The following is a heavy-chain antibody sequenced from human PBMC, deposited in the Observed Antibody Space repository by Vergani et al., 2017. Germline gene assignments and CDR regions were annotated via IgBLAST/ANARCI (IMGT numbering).Heavy chain of an antibody. V-gene: IGHV5-51*01. CDR3: ARLSDVWAWGWFDP. CDR2: IYPGDSDT. CDR1: GFTFSSYA. D-gene: IGHD3-16*01. Sequence: EVQLLESGGGLVQPGGSLRLSCAASGFTFSSYAMSWVRQMPGKGLEWMGIIYPGDSDTRYSPSFQGQVTISADKSISTAYLQWSSLKASDTAMYYCARLSDVWAWGWFDPWGQGTLVTVSS. J-gene: IGHJ5*02.